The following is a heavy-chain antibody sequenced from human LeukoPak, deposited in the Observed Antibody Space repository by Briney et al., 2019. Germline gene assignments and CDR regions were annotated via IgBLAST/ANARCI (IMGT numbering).Heavy chain of an antibody. CDR1: GDPIISHTYY. CDR2: IYYTGST. D-gene: IGHD6-19*01. V-gene: IGHV4-61*01. J-gene: IGHJ4*02. Sequence: SETLSLTCTVSGDPIISHTYYKCTWIRQSPQKGLEWIGYIYYTGSTNYNPSLRSRLTISVDTSMNQFSLRLTAVTAADTAVYYCARDCSALDYWGEGPRVTVSS. CDR3: ARDCSALDY.